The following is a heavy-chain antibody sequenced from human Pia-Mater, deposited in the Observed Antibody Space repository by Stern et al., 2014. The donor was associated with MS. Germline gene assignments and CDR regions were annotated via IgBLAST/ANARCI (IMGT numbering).Heavy chain of an antibody. Sequence: EDQLVESGGGLVQPGGSLRLSCAASGFTFSSYWMHWVRQAPGKGLVWGSRINYDGSSIAYADSVKGRFTISRDNAKNMLYLQMSSLGAEDTAVYHCARAYAGNRNFDYWGQGALVTVAS. D-gene: IGHD4-23*01. CDR2: INYDGSSI. J-gene: IGHJ4*02. CDR3: ARAYAGNRNFDY. V-gene: IGHV3-74*02. CDR1: GFTFSSYW.